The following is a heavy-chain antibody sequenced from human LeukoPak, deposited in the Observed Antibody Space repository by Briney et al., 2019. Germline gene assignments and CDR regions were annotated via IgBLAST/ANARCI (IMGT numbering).Heavy chain of an antibody. D-gene: IGHD2-15*01. CDR1: GFTFSNYW. Sequence: GGSLRLSXAASGFTFSNYWMHWVSQAPGKGLVWVSRIKSDGSSTTYADSVKGRFTISRDNAKDTLYLQMNSLRADDTAVYYCARGPDCSGGSCYPGRFDYWGQGTLVTVSS. V-gene: IGHV3-74*01. J-gene: IGHJ4*02. CDR2: IKSDGSST. CDR3: ARGPDCSGGSCYPGRFDY.